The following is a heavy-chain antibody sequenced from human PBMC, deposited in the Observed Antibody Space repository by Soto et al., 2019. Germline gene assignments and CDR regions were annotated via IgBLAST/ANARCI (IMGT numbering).Heavy chain of an antibody. CDR2: VSTYNGNT. D-gene: IGHD6-19*01. CDR1: GYIFTSYG. Sequence: QVQLVQSGAEVKKPGASVKVSCKASGYIFTSYGISWVRQAPGQGLEWVGRVSTYNGNTKYAQKLQGRVTMTTDTPASIAYMELRSLRSDDTAVYYCARDNGRWLVCDWGQGTLVTVSS. J-gene: IGHJ1*01. CDR3: ARDNGRWLVCD. V-gene: IGHV1-18*01.